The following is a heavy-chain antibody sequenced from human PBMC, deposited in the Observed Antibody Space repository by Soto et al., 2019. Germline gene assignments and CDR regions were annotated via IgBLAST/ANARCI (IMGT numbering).Heavy chain of an antibody. CDR3: AHIPSPTVTTSSEYFQH. CDR1: GFSLSTSGVG. V-gene: IGHV2-5*02. Sequence: QITLKESGPTLVKPTQTLTLTCTFSGFSLSTSGVGVSWIRQPPGKALEWLALIYWDDDKRYSPSLKSRLTITKDTTKNQVVLTKTNVDPVDTATYYCAHIPSPTVTTSSEYFQHWGQGTLVTVSS. D-gene: IGHD4-17*01. CDR2: IYWDDDK. J-gene: IGHJ1*01.